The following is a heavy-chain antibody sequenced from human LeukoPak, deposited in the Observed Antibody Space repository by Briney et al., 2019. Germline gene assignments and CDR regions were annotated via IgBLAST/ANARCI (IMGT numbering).Heavy chain of an antibody. V-gene: IGHV3-48*02. D-gene: IGHD3-16*01. CDR2: ISSTSSAI. CDR1: GFTFRDYS. CDR3: ARVIGSYGNSAY. J-gene: IGHJ4*02. Sequence: GGSLRLSCTASGFTFRDYSMNWVRQAPGKGPEWLSYISSTSSAIYYADSLKGRFTISRDNAKNSLYLQMDSLRDEDTAVYYCARVIGSYGNSAYWGRGTLVTVSS.